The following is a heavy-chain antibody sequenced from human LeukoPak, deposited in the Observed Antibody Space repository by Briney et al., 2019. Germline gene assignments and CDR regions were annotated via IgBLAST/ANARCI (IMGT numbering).Heavy chain of an antibody. Sequence: SETLSLTCTVSGGSVSSGSYYWSWIRQPPGKGLEWIGYIYYSGSTNYNPSLKSRVTISVDTSKNQFSLKLTSATAADTAVYYCARGDDYKSTLFDYWGQGTLVTVSS. CDR2: IYYSGST. V-gene: IGHV4-61*01. D-gene: IGHD5-12*01. CDR1: GGSVSSGSYY. J-gene: IGHJ4*02. CDR3: ARGDDYKSTLFDY.